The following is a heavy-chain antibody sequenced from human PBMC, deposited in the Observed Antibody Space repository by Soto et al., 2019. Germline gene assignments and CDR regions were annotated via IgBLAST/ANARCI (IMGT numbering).Heavy chain of an antibody. Sequence: SETLSLTCTVSGGSISSYYWSWIRQPPGKGLEWIGYIYYSGSTNYNPSLKSRVTISVDTSKNQFSLKLSSVTAADTAVYYCARDNYYDSSGYPNWFDPWGQGTLVTVSS. CDR3: ARDNYYDSSGYPNWFDP. CDR1: GGSISSYY. D-gene: IGHD3-22*01. J-gene: IGHJ5*02. CDR2: IYYSGST. V-gene: IGHV4-59*01.